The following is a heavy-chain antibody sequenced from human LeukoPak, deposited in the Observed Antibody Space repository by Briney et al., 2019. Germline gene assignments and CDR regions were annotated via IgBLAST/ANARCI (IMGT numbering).Heavy chain of an antibody. V-gene: IGHV1-46*01. CDR1: GYTFTSYY. CDR3: AAGRQVVAGSDAFNI. J-gene: IGHJ3*02. CDR2: INPSGGST. D-gene: IGHD6-19*01. Sequence: ASVKVSCKACGYTFTSYYMQWVRQAPGQGLGWMGIINPSGGSTSYAQKFQGRVTMTRDTSTSTVYMELSSLRSEDTAVYYCAAGRQVVAGSDAFNIWGQGTMVTVSS.